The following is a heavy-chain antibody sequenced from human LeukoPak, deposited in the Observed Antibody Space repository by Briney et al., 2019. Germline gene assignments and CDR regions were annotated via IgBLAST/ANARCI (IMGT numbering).Heavy chain of an antibody. CDR1: GGSISSSNW. CDR3: ARDTPSYSSGWYTWFDP. V-gene: IGHV4-4*02. CDR2: IYHSGST. J-gene: IGHJ5*02. D-gene: IGHD6-19*01. Sequence: SETLSLTCAVSGGSISSSNWWSWVRQPPGKGLEWIGEIYHSGSTNYNPSLKSRVTISVDKSKNQFSLKLSSVTAADTAVYYCARDTPSYSSGWYTWFDPWGQGTLVTVSS.